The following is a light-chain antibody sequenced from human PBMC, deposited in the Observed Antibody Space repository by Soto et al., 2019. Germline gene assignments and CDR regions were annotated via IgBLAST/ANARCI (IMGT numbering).Light chain of an antibody. CDR1: QSVRSN. V-gene: IGKV3-20*01. CDR3: QQYGSSLRT. Sequence: EVVMTQSPATLSVSPGERVTLSCRASQSVRSNLAWYQQKPGQAPRLLIYGASSRATGIPDRFSGSGSGTDFTLTISRLEPEDFAVYYCQQYGSSLRTFGQGTKVDI. CDR2: GAS. J-gene: IGKJ1*01.